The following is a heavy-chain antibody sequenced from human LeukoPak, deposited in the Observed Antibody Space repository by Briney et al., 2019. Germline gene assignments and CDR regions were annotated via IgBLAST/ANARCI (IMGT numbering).Heavy chain of an antibody. CDR1: GITFSSYA. CDR3: AKASRISSGYDFDY. V-gene: IGHV3-23*01. D-gene: IGHD3-22*01. J-gene: IGHJ4*02. Sequence: GGSLRLSCAASGITFSSYAMSWVRQAPGKGLEWVSAISGSGGSTYYADSVKGRFTISRDNSKNTLYLQMNSLRAEDTAVYYCAKASRISSGYDFDYWGQGTLVTVSS. CDR2: ISGSGGST.